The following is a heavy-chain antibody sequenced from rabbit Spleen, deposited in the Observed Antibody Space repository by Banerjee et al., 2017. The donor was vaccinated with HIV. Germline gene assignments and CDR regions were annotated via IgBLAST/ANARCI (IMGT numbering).Heavy chain of an antibody. V-gene: IGHV1S45*01. CDR3: ARDLVAVIGWNFNL. CDR2: INTATGKA. Sequence: QEQLVESGGGLVKPEGSLTLTCKASGFSFSDRDVMCWVRQAPGKGLEWIACINTATGKAVYASWAKGRFTISRTSSTTVTLQMTSLTAADTATYVCARDLVAVIGWNFNLWGQGTLVTVS. J-gene: IGHJ4*01. D-gene: IGHD1-1*01. CDR1: GFSFSDRDV.